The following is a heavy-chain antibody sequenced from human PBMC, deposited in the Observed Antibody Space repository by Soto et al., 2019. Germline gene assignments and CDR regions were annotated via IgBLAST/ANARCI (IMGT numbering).Heavy chain of an antibody. CDR3: AMLGGWSGGSTDMDV. V-gene: IGHV3-72*01. CDR2: IRRKANSYTT. Sequence: EVQLVESGGGLVQPGGSLRLSCAASGLIFSDYHMDWVRQAPGKGLEWVGRIRRKANSYTTEYAASVKGRFTISRDASKNSLYLQMNSLTTEDTAVYYCAMLGGWSGGSTDMDVWGQGTTVTVSS. CDR1: GLIFSDYH. J-gene: IGHJ6*02. D-gene: IGHD6-19*01.